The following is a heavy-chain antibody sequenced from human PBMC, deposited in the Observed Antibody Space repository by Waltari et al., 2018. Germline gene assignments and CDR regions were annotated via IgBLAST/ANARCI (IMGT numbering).Heavy chain of an antibody. V-gene: IGHV4-39*07. CDR1: GGSISSSSYY. Sequence: QLQLQESGPGLVKPSETLSLTCTVSGGSISSSSYYWGWIRQPPGKGLEWIGSIYYSGSTDYNPSLKSRVTISVDTSKNQFSLKLSSVTAADTAVYYCAFEDFWSGYPNMDVWGKGTTVTISS. CDR3: AFEDFWSGYPNMDV. CDR2: IYYSGST. J-gene: IGHJ6*03. D-gene: IGHD3-3*01.